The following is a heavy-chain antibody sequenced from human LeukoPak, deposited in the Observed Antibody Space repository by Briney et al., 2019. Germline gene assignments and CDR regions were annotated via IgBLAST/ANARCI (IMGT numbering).Heavy chain of an antibody. V-gene: IGHV3-64*01. CDR2: ISSNGGST. D-gene: IGHD6-19*01. CDR3: ARDGSSGWYYYYGMDV. CDR1: GFTFSSYA. Sequence: GGSLRLSCAVSGFTFSSYAMHWVRQAPGKGLEYVSAISSNGGSTYYANSVKGRFTISRDNSKNTLYLQMGSLRAEDMAVYYCARDGSSGWYYYYGMDVWGQGTTVTVSS. J-gene: IGHJ6*02.